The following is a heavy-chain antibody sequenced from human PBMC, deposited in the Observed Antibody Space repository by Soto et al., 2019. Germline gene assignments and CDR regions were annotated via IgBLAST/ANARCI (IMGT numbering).Heavy chain of an antibody. Sequence: EVQLLESGGDLVQPGGSLRLSCAASGFTFSSYAMSWVRQAPGKGLEWVAGISSTGDTIYYADSVKGRFTISRGISKNTLYLQMSSLRAEDTAVYDCANTGYYVSGTRAFDIWGQGTMDTVSS. V-gene: IGHV3-23*01. CDR2: ISSTGDTI. J-gene: IGHJ3*02. D-gene: IGHD3-10*01. CDR3: ANTGYYVSGTRAFDI. CDR1: GFTFSSYA.